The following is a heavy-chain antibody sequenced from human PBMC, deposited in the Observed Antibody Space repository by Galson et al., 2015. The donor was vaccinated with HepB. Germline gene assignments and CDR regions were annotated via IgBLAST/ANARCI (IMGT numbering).Heavy chain of an antibody. Sequence: LTCSVSGGSVTSGSYYWSWIRQPPGKGLEWIGCVFYSGSARYNPSLKSRVTISLDTTKSQASLKLSSVAAADTAVYYCARGRGGFEMPFDYWGQGTLVIVSS. V-gene: IGHV4-61*01. CDR3: ARGRGGFEMPFDY. D-gene: IGHD5-12*01. J-gene: IGHJ4*02. CDR1: GGSVTSGSYY. CDR2: VFYSGSA.